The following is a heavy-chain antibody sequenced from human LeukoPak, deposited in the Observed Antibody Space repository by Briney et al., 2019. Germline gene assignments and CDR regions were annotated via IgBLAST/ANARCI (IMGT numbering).Heavy chain of an antibody. CDR2: IYSGGST. CDR1: GFTVSSNY. CDR3: AREYRIAAAGMGFDY. Sequence: GGSLRLSCAASGFTVSSNYMSWVRQAPGKGLKWVSVIYSGGSTYYADSVKGRFTISRDNSKNTLYLQINSLRAEDTAVYYCAREYRIAAAGMGFDYWGQGTLVTVSS. V-gene: IGHV3-66*01. J-gene: IGHJ4*02. D-gene: IGHD6-13*01.